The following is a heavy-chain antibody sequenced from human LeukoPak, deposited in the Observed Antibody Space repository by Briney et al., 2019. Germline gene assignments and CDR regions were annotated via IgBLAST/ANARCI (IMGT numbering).Heavy chain of an antibody. CDR3: ARGPEYYDILTGYYSAEYFQH. V-gene: IGHV4-34*01. J-gene: IGHJ1*01. D-gene: IGHD3-9*01. CDR2: INHSGST. CDR1: GGSFSGYY. Sequence: SETLSLTCAVYGGSFSGYYWSWIRQPPGKGLEWIGEINHSGSTNYNPSLKSRVTISVDTSKNQFSLKLSSATAADTAVYYCARGPEYYDILTGYYSAEYFQHWGQGTLVTVSS.